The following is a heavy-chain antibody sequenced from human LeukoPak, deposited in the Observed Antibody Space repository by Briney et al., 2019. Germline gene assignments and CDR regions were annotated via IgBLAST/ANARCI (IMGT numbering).Heavy chain of an antibody. Sequence: GGSLRLSCVASVCTYSTQAMNWVRQAPGTGLEWVSSNIYYADSLKGRFTVSRDNARKSLYLQMNSLRAEDTAVYYCARASDHDWGSYRWEVFDIWGQGTMVTVSS. J-gene: IGHJ3*02. V-gene: IGHV3-21*01. CDR2: NI. D-gene: IGHD3-16*02. CDR1: VCTYSTQA. CDR3: ARASDHDWGSYRWEVFDI.